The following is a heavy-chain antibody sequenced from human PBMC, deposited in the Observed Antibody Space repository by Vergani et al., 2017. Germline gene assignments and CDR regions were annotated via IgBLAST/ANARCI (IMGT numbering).Heavy chain of an antibody. CDR1: GYTFTSFG. D-gene: IGHD2-2*02. J-gene: IGHJ4*02. CDR2: ISTYNGAT. V-gene: IGHV1-18*01. Sequence: QVQLVQSGAEVKRPGASVKVSCKASGYTFTSFGFTWLRQAPGQGLEWMGRISTYNGATNYPQKFQGRVTVTTDTSTTTAYMELRSLRSDDTAMYYCARGYCSSTSCYNSFDYWGQGTLVTVSS. CDR3: ARGYCSSTSCYNSFDY.